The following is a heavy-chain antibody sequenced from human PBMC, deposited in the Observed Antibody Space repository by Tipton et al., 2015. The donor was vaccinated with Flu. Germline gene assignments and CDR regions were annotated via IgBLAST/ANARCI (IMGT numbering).Heavy chain of an antibody. CDR2: IRYDGSYE. Sequence: SLRLSCAASGFIFSSHDMEWVRRAPGKGLEWVAFIRYDGSYEYYADAVKGRFTISRDNSKNTLYLQMNSLTTEDTAVYFCAKGPWSYYESSGYYNDAFDIWGQGTMVTVSS. CDR3: AKGPWSYYESSGYYNDAFDI. J-gene: IGHJ3*02. D-gene: IGHD3-22*01. V-gene: IGHV3-30*02. CDR1: GFIFSSHD.